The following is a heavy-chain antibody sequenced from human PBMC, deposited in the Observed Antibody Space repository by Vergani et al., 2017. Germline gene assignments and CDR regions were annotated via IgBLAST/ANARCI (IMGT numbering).Heavy chain of an antibody. Sequence: QVQLVESGGGVVQPGRSLRLSCAASGFTFSSYAMHWVRQAPGKGLEWVAVISYDGSNKYYADFVKGRFTISRDNSKNTLYLQMNSLRAEDTAVYYCARDRVDGDYGYYYYMDVWGKGTTVTVSS. CDR3: ARDRVDGDYGYYYYMDV. CDR2: ISYDGSNK. CDR1: GFTFSSYA. D-gene: IGHD4-17*01. J-gene: IGHJ6*03. V-gene: IGHV3-30-3*01.